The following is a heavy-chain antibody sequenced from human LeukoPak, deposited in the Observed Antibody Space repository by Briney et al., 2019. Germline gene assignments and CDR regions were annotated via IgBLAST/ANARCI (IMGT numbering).Heavy chain of an antibody. D-gene: IGHD5-24*01. Sequence: SETLSLTCAAYGGSFSGYYWSWIRQPPGKGLEWIGEINHSGSTNYNPSLKSRVTISVDTSKNQFSLKLSSVTAADTAVYYCARARLVGWLQSGAYYFDYWGQGTLVTVSS. V-gene: IGHV4-34*01. CDR3: ARARLVGWLQSGAYYFDY. CDR2: INHSGST. J-gene: IGHJ4*02. CDR1: GGSFSGYY.